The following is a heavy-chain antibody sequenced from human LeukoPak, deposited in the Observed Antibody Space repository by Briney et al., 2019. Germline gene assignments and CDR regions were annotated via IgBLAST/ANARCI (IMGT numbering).Heavy chain of an antibody. Sequence: GGSLTLSCAASGFTFSSYAMSWVRQAPGKGLEWVSVISGSGGSTYYADSVKGRFTISRDNSKNTLYLQMNSLRAEDTAVYYCAKDFTVTTGWFDPWGQGTLVTVSS. CDR2: ISGSGGST. D-gene: IGHD4-17*01. J-gene: IGHJ5*02. CDR3: AKDFTVTTGWFDP. V-gene: IGHV3-23*01. CDR1: GFTFSSYA.